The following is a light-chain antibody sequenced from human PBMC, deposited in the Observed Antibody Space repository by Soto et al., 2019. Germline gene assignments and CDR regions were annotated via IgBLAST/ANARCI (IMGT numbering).Light chain of an antibody. CDR3: QQHSNWPRT. Sequence: EIVLTQSPATLSLSPGERATLSCRASQSISVYLAWYQQKLGQAPRLLIYDASNRATGIPARFSGSGSGTDFTLTISSLEPEDFAVYYCQQHSNWPRTFGQGTKVEIK. V-gene: IGKV3-11*01. CDR2: DAS. J-gene: IGKJ1*01. CDR1: QSISVY.